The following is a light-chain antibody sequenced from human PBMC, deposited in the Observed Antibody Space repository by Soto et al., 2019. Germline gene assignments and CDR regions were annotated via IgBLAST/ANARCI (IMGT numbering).Light chain of an antibody. Sequence: DIQMTQSPSSLSASVGDRVTITCRASQSISSYLNWYQQKPGKAPKLLIYAASSLQSGVPSRFSCIGSVTEFTLTIISLQPEDFASYYCQQSYSTPRTFGQGTKVEIK. CDR2: AAS. J-gene: IGKJ1*01. CDR1: QSISSY. V-gene: IGKV1-39*01. CDR3: QQSYSTPRT.